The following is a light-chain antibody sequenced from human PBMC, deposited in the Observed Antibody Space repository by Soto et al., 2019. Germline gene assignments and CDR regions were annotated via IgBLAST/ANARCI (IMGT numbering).Light chain of an antibody. CDR1: QSVRSN. CDR3: QQYNNWPAIT. V-gene: IGKV3D-15*01. CDR2: GAS. J-gene: IGKJ5*01. Sequence: ETVMTQSPATLSVSPGERATLSCRASQSVRSNFAWYQQKPGQAPRLLIYGASTRATGIPARFSGSGSGTEFTLTISSLQSEDFAVYYCQQYNNWPAITFGQGTRMAIK.